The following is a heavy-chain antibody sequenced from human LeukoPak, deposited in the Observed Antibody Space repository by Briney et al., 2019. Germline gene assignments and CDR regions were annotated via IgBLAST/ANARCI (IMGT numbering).Heavy chain of an antibody. CDR3: ASVQWLGY. J-gene: IGHJ4*02. D-gene: IGHD6-19*01. CDR1: GFTFSGYI. Sequence: GGSQTLACAASGFTFSGYIMNWVRQAPGKGLEWVSFIGSTGNPIYYADSVKGRFTVSRDNAKNSLYLQMNSLRAEDTAVYYCASVQWLGYWGPGVLVTVSS. V-gene: IGHV3-48*01. CDR2: IGSTGNPI.